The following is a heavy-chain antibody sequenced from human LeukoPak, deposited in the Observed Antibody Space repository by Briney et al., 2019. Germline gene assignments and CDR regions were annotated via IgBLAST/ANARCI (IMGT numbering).Heavy chain of an antibody. CDR3: ASHHKNDFWSGSLEPRAFDI. V-gene: IGHV4-59*01. CDR1: GGSISSYY. D-gene: IGHD3-3*01. CDR2: IYYSGST. J-gene: IGHJ3*02. Sequence: SETLSLTCTVSGGSISSYYWSWIRQPPGKGLEWIGYIYYSGSTNYNPSLKSRVTISVDTSKNQFSLKLSSVTAADTAVYYCASHHKNDFWSGSLEPRAFDIWGQGTMATVSS.